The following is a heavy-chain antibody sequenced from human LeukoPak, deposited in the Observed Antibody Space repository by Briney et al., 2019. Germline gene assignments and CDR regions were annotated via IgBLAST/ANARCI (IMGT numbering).Heavy chain of an antibody. V-gene: IGHV3-30*04. J-gene: IGHJ4*02. CDR3: ARIVAYGDYAPFDY. Sequence: GGSLRLSCAASGFTFNRNAISWVRQAPGKGLEWVAVISYDGSNKYYADSVKGRFTISRDNSKNTLYLQMNSLRAEDTAVYYCARIVAYGDYAPFDYWGQGTLVTVSS. CDR2: ISYDGSNK. CDR1: GFTFNRNA. D-gene: IGHD4-17*01.